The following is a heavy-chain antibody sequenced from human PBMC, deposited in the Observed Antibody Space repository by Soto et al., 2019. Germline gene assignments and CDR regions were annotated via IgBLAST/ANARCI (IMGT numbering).Heavy chain of an antibody. CDR3: ARWQWLAQICWFDP. J-gene: IGHJ5*02. Sequence: SETLSLTCAVSGGSISSSNWWSWVRQPPGKGLEWIGEIYHSGSTNYNPSLKSRVTISVDKSKNQFSLKLSSVTAADTAVYYCARWQWLAQICWFDPWGQGTLVTVSS. CDR1: GGSISSSNW. D-gene: IGHD6-19*01. V-gene: IGHV4-4*02. CDR2: IYHSGST.